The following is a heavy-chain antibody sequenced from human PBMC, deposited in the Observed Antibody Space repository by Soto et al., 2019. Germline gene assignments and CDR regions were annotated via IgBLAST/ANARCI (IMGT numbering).Heavy chain of an antibody. Sequence: PSETLSLTCTVSGGSISSYYWSWIRQPPGKGLEWIGYIYYSGSTNYNPSLKSRVTISVDTSKNQFSLKLSSVTAADTAVYYCARDRGGELRPGAWFYYYMDVWGKGTTVTVSS. V-gene: IGHV4-59*01. CDR1: GGSISSYY. CDR2: IYYSGST. D-gene: IGHD1-7*01. J-gene: IGHJ6*03. CDR3: ARDRGGELRPGAWFYYYMDV.